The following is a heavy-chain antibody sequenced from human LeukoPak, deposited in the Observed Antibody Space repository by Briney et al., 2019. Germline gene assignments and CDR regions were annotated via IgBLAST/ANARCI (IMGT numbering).Heavy chain of an antibody. D-gene: IGHD4-17*01. CDR3: ASLRYGDYPGDFDY. CDR1: GFTFNNYA. J-gene: IGHJ4*02. V-gene: IGHV3-23*01. CDR2: ISGSSHNT. Sequence: QPGGSLRLSCAASGFTFNNYAMTWVRQAPGKGLEWVSGISGSSHNTYYADSVKGRFTISRDNSKNTMYLQMNSLRADDTAVYYCASLRYGDYPGDFDYWGQGTLVTVSS.